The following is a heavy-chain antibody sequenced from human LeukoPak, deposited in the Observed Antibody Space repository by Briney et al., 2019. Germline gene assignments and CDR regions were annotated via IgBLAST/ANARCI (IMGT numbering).Heavy chain of an antibody. J-gene: IGHJ4*02. V-gene: IGHV4-59*01. CDR3: ARTHGGTYTEGYFFYY. CDR1: GGSISTYY. D-gene: IGHD1-26*01. CDR2: VHYSGST. Sequence: SETLSLTCSVSGGSISTYYWSWIRQPPGKGLEWIGYVHYSGSTNSNPSLKSRVTISVDTSKNQFSLKLSSVTAADTAVYYCARTHGGTYTEGYFFYYWGQGTLITVSS.